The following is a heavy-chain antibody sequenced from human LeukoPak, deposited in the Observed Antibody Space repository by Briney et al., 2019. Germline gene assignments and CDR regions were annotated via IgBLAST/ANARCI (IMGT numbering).Heavy chain of an antibody. Sequence: GASVKVSCKASGYTFTSNYIHWVRQAPGQGLEWMGMIYPRDGSTSYAQKFQGRVTVTRDTSTSTVHMELSGLRSEDTAVYYCARGPLIAAAGTWWGQGTLVTVSS. J-gene: IGHJ4*02. CDR1: GYTFTSNY. CDR2: IYPRDGST. V-gene: IGHV1-46*01. CDR3: ARGPLIAAAGTW. D-gene: IGHD6-13*01.